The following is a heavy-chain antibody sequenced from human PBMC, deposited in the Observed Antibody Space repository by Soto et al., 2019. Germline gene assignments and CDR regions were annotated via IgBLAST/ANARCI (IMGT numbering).Heavy chain of an antibody. V-gene: IGHV1-3*01. J-gene: IGHJ5*02. CDR1: GYTFTSYG. D-gene: IGHD6-13*01. CDR3: VRRHVSATGIDWFDP. CDR2: INAANGDT. Sequence: ASVKVSCKASGYTFTSYGIHWVRQAPGQRLEWMGWINAANGDTRYSPKFQGRVTITRDTSASTAYMELSNLRSEDTAVYYCVRRHVSATGIDWFDPWGQGTLVT.